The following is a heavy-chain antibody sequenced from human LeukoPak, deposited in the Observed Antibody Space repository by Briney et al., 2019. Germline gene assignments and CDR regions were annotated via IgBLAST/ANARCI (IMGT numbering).Heavy chain of an antibody. Sequence: SETLSLTCTVSGGSISSYYWSWLRQPAGKGLEWIGRIYTSGSTNYNPSLKSRVTMSVDTSKNQFSLKLSSVTAADTAVYYCARGYYYDSSGYWPRAFDIWGQGTMVTVSS. V-gene: IGHV4-4*07. CDR3: ARGYYYDSSGYWPRAFDI. CDR2: IYTSGST. D-gene: IGHD3-22*01. J-gene: IGHJ3*02. CDR1: GGSISSYY.